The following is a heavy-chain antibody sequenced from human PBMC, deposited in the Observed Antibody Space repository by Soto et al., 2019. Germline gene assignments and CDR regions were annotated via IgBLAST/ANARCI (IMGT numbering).Heavy chain of an antibody. CDR3: AHRPGGSGFRYHFDY. CDR2: IYWNDDD. CDR1: GFSLTSSGVG. J-gene: IGHJ4*02. Sequence: SGPTLVNPTQTLTLTCSFSGFSLTSSGVGVGWFRQPPGKALEWLGLIYWNDDDRYRASLHSRLTITKDTSKNQVVLTMTNMDPEDTATYYRAHRPGGSGFRYHFDYWGQGTLVTVSS. D-gene: IGHD6-19*01. V-gene: IGHV2-5*01.